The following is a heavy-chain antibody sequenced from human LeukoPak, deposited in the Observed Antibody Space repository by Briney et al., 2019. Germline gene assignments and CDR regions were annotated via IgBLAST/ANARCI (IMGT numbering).Heavy chain of an antibody. CDR1: GFTLNSDA. CDR2: ISPGGTT. J-gene: IGHJ4*02. V-gene: IGHV3-23*01. D-gene: IGHD3-3*01. CDR3: TTENYDFWSAFGY. Sequence: QPGGSLRLSCAASGFTLNSDAMGWVRQAPGKGLEWVSAISPGGTTYYADSVKGRFTISRDTSMNTLHLQMTSLRAEDTAIYYCTTENYDFWSAFGYWGLGTLVTVSS.